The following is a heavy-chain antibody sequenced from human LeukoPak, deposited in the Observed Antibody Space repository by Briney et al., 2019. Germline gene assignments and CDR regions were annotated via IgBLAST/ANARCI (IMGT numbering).Heavy chain of an antibody. V-gene: IGHV3-30-3*01. J-gene: IGHJ4*02. CDR1: GFTFSSYA. Sequence: SGGSLRLSCAASGFTFSSYAMHWVRQAPGKGLEWVAVISYDGSNKYYADSVKGRFTISRDNSKNTLYLQMNSLRAEDTAVYYCARDYCSGGSCPIDSWGQGTLVTVSS. D-gene: IGHD2-15*01. CDR2: ISYDGSNK. CDR3: ARDYCSGGSCPIDS.